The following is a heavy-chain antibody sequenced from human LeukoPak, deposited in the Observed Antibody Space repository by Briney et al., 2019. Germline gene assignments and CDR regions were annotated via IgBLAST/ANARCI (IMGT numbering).Heavy chain of an antibody. V-gene: IGHV3-30*01. CDR3: AREGGSSWPFDY. D-gene: IGHD6-13*01. J-gene: IGHJ4*02. CDR2: ISYDGSNK. Sequence: PGGSLRLSCAASGFTFSSYAMHWVRQAPGKGLEWVAVISYDGSNKYYADSVKGRFTISRDNSKNTLYLQMNSLRAEDTAVYYCAREGGSSWPFDYWGQGTLVTVSS. CDR1: GFTFSSYA.